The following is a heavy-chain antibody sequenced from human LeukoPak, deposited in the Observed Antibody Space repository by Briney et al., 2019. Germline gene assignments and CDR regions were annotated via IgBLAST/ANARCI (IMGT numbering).Heavy chain of an antibody. CDR2: ISYDGSNK. CDR1: GFTFSSYA. D-gene: IGHD5-24*01. V-gene: IGHV3-30-3*02. CDR3: AKLPPTRDEYYFDY. J-gene: IGHJ4*02. Sequence: PGGSLRLSCAASGFTFSSYAMHWVRQAPGKGLEWVAVISYDGSNKYYADSVKGRFTISRDNSKNTLYLQMNSLRAEDTAVYYCAKLPPTRDEYYFDYWGQGTLVTVSS.